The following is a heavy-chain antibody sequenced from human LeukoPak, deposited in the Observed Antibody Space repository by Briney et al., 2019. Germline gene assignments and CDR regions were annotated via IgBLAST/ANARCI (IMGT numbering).Heavy chain of an antibody. V-gene: IGHV1-69*04. CDR3: ARVAYETHFYYYYMDV. CDR1: GGTFSSYA. D-gene: IGHD2-21*01. CDR2: IIPILGIA. Sequence: SVKVSCKASGGTFSSYAISWVRQAPGQGLEWMGRIIPILGIANYAQKFQGRVTITADKSTSTAYMELSSLRSEDTAVYYCARVAYETHFYYYYMDVWGKGTTVTVSS. J-gene: IGHJ6*03.